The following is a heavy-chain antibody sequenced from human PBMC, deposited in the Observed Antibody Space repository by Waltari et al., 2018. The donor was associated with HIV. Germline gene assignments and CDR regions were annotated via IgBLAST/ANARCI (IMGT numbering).Heavy chain of an antibody. CDR2: FDPEDGET. CDR3: ATTPLKLTSSGYYYAHEG. Sequence: QVQLVQSGAEVKKPGASVKVSCKVSGYTLTELSMHWVRQAPGKGLEWMGGFDPEDGETIYAQKFQGRVTMTEDTSTDTAYMELSSLRSEDTAVYYCATTPLKLTSSGYYYAHEGWGQGTLVTVYS. J-gene: IGHJ4*02. V-gene: IGHV1-24*01. CDR1: GYTLTELS. D-gene: IGHD3-22*01.